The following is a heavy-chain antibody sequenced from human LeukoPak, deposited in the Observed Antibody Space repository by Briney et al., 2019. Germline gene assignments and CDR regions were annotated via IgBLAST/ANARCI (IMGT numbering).Heavy chain of an antibody. CDR3: ERDGNYYGSGSYPDFDY. D-gene: IGHD3-10*01. CDR1: GYTFTSYA. CDR2: INPSGGST. J-gene: IGHJ4*02. Sequence: ASVKVSCKTSGYTFTSYAISWVRQAPGQGLEWMGIINPSGGSTSYAQKFQGRVTMTRDTSTSTVYMELSSLRSEDTAVYYCERDGNYYGSGSYPDFDYWGQGTLVTVSS. V-gene: IGHV1-46*01.